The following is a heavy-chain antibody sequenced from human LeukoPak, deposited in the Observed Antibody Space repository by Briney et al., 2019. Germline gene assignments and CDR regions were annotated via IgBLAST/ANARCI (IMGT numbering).Heavy chain of an antibody. CDR3: ARDSSAHFDY. CDR2: FYYSGST. CDR1: GGSISSYY. J-gene: IGHJ4*02. V-gene: IGHV4-59*01. Sequence: PSETLSLTCTVSGGSISSYYWSWLRQPPGKGLEWIGYFYYSGSTDYNPPLKSRVTISVDTSKNQFTLNLSSVTAADTAVYYCARDSSAHFDYWGQGTLVTVSS.